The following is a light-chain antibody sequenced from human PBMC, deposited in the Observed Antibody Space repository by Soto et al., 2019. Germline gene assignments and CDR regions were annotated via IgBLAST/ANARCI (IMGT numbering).Light chain of an antibody. V-gene: IGKV3-20*01. CDR2: GAS. J-gene: IGKJ1*01. CDR3: QQYGSSPRT. Sequence: EIVLTQSPGTLSLSPGERATLSCRASQSVRSDYLAWYQQKPGQAPRLHIYGASTRATGIPDRFTGSGSGTDFTLTISRLEPEEFAVYYCQQYGSSPRTFGQGTKVEIK. CDR1: QSVRSDY.